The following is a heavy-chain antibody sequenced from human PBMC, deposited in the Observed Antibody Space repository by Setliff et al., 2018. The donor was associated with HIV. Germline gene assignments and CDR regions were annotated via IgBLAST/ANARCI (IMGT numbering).Heavy chain of an antibody. CDR2: IATYNGNT. V-gene: IGHV1-18*01. J-gene: IGHJ4*02. D-gene: IGHD6-19*01. CDR1: GGTFSSYA. Sequence: ASVKVSCKASGGTFSSYAIHWVRQAPGQGPEWVGWIATYNGNTNYAQRLQGRVTLTTDTSTSTAYMELRSLRFDDTAVYFCARGVSQAYTYGSGAYYYFDFWGLGTLVTVSS. CDR3: ARGVSQAYTYGSGAYYYFDF.